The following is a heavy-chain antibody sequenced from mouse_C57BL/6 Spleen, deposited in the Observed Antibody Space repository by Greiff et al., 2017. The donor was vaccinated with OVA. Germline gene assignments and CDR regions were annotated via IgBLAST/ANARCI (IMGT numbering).Heavy chain of an antibody. CDR2: IRSKSNNYAT. D-gene: IGHD1-1*02. V-gene: IGHV10-1*01. CDR1: GFSFNTYA. CDR3: VRHGEASRYGPLYAMDY. Sequence: EVKLMESGGGLVQPKGSLKLSCAASGFSFNTYAMNWVRQAPGKGLEWVARIRSKSNNYATYYADSVKDRFTISRDDSESMLYLQMNNLKTEDTAMYYCVRHGEASRYGPLYAMDYWGQGTSVTVSS. J-gene: IGHJ4*01.